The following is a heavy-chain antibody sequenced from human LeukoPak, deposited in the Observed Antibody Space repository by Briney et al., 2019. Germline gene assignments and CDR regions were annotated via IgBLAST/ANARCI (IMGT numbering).Heavy chain of an antibody. Sequence: SETLSLTCTVSGGSISNGNYYWAWIRQPPGKGLESIGKIHYSGNAYYNPSLKSRVTISVDASRNQVSLKPNSVTAGDTAVYYCASGYSTTLDFWGQGTLVTVSS. CDR2: IHYSGNA. D-gene: IGHD6-13*01. J-gene: IGHJ4*02. CDR1: GGSISNGNYY. V-gene: IGHV4-39*01. CDR3: ASGYSTTLDF.